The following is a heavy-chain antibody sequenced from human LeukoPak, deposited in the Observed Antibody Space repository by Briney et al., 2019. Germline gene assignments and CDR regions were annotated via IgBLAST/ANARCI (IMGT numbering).Heavy chain of an antibody. V-gene: IGHV1-2*02. CDR3: ARGLSLLWFRELLSNGTKFLKANWFDP. D-gene: IGHD3-10*01. CDR1: GYTFTGYY. Sequence: ASVKVSCKASGYTFTGYYMHWVRQAPGHGLEWMGWINPNSGGTNYAQKFQGRVTMTRDTSISTAYMELSRLRSDDTAVYYCARGLSLLWFRELLSNGTKFLKANWFDPWGQGTLVTVSS. CDR2: INPNSGGT. J-gene: IGHJ5*02.